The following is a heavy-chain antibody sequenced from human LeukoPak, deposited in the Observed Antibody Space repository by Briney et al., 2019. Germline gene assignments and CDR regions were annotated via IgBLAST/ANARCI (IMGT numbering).Heavy chain of an antibody. J-gene: IGHJ4*02. CDR1: GFPFSTYG. D-gene: IGHD2-2*01. Sequence: GGSLRLSCAASGFPFSTYGMSWVRQAPGKGLEWVSSISGGSTYYADSRKGRFTISRDNSKNTLHLQMNSLRAEDTAVYYCKKDPDIVVVPAARRYYFDYWGQGTLVTVSS. CDR3: KKDPDIVVVPAARRYYFDY. V-gene: IGHV3-38-3*01. CDR2: ISGGST.